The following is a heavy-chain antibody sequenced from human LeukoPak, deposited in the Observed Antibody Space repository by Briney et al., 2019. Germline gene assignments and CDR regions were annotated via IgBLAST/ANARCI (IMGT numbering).Heavy chain of an antibody. V-gene: IGHV5-51*01. CDR3: ARKAAREAFDI. Sequence: GESLKISCKGSGYSFTTYWIGLVRQMPGKGLEWMGIIYPGDSDTRYSPSFQGQVTISDDKSITTAYLQWSSLKASDTAMYFCARKAAREAFDIWGQGTMVTVSS. CDR2: IYPGDSDT. CDR1: GYSFTTYW. J-gene: IGHJ3*02. D-gene: IGHD6-6*01.